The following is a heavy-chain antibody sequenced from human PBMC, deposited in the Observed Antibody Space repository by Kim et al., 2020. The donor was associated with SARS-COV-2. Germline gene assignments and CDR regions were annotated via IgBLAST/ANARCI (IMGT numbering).Heavy chain of an antibody. D-gene: IGHD4-17*01. J-gene: IGHJ2*01. CDR1: GFTVSSNY. CDR2: IYSGGST. V-gene: IGHV3-53*04. Sequence: GGSLRLSCAASGFTVSSNYMSWVRQAPGKGLEWVSVIYSGGSTYYADSVKGRFTISRHNSKNTLYLQMNSLRAEDTAVYYCARDWAVGDHGYYGRNWYFDRWGRGTLVTVSS. CDR3: ARDWAVGDHGYYGRNWYFDR.